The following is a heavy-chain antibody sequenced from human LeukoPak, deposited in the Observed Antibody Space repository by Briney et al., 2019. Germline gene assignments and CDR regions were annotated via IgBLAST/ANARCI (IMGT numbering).Heavy chain of an antibody. Sequence: GASVKVSCKASGGTFSSYAISWVRQAPGQGLEWMGGIIPIFGTANYAQKFQGRVTITADKSTSTAYMELSSLRSEDTAVYYCASQVRGAWGMDVWGKGTTVTVSS. CDR2: IIPIFGTA. CDR3: ASQVRGAWGMDV. J-gene: IGHJ6*03. CDR1: GGTFSSYA. D-gene: IGHD3-10*01. V-gene: IGHV1-69*06.